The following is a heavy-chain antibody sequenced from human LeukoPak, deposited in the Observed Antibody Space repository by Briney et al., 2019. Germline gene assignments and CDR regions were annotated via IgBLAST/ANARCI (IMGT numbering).Heavy chain of an antibody. D-gene: IGHD3-10*02. V-gene: IGHV3-48*01. J-gene: IGHJ6*04. CDR3: AELGITMIGGV. CDR2: ISSSSSTI. CDR1: GFTFSSYS. Sequence: EGSLRLSCAASGFTFSSYSMNWVRQAPGKGLEWVSYISSSSSTIYYADSVKGRFTISRDNAKNSLYLQMNSLRAEDTAVYYCAELGITMIGGVWGKGTTVTISS.